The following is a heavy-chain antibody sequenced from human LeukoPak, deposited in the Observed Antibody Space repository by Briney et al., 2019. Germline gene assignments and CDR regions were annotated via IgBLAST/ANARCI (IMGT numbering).Heavy chain of an antibody. Sequence: SETLSLTCAVYGGSFSGYYWSWIRQPPGKGLEWIGSIYYSGSTYYNPSLKSRVTISVDTSKNQFSLKLSSVTAADTAVYYCARGYCSSTSCYFVPYYFDYWGQGTLVTVSS. J-gene: IGHJ4*02. CDR2: IYYSGST. CDR3: ARGYCSSTSCYFVPYYFDY. CDR1: GGSFSGYY. D-gene: IGHD2-2*01. V-gene: IGHV4-34*01.